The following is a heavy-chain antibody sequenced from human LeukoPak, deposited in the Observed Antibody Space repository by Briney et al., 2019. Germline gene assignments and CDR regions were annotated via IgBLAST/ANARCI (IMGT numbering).Heavy chain of an antibody. CDR3: AIDKDYGDYLGAFDI. Sequence: GGSLRLSCAASGFTFSDYYMSWIRQAPGKGLEWVSYISSSGSTIYYADSVKGRFTISRDNAKNSLYLQMNSLRAEDTAVYYCAIDKDYGDYLGAFDIWGQGTMVTVSS. J-gene: IGHJ3*02. D-gene: IGHD4-17*01. CDR1: GFTFSDYY. CDR2: ISSSGSTI. V-gene: IGHV3-11*04.